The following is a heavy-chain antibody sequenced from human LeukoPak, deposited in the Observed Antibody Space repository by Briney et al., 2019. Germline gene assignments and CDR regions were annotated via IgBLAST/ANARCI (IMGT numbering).Heavy chain of an antibody. J-gene: IGHJ4*02. CDR2: ISSGSSIR. V-gene: IGHV3-48*02. CDR1: GFSFSNYG. D-gene: IGHD3-10*01. CDR3: ARGGTYYDY. Sequence: GGSLRLSCVASGFSFSNYGMNWVRQAAGKGLEWISGISSGSSIRNYADSVRGRFTISRDNAENSLYLQMNSLRDEDTAVYYCARGGTYYDYWGQGTPVTVSS.